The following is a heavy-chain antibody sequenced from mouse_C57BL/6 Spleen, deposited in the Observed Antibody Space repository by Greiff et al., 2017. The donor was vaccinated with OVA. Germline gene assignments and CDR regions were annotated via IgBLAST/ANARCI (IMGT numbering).Heavy chain of an antibody. CDR1: GYAFTNYL. D-gene: IGHD1-1*01. J-gene: IGHJ2*01. CDR2: FNPGSGGT. CDR3: ARSDYYGSSPYFDD. V-gene: IGHV1-54*01. Sequence: QVQLKESGAELVRPGTSVKVSCKASGYAFTNYLIVWVKQRPGQGLEWIGVFNPGSGGTNYNEKFKGKATLTADKSSSTAYMQLSSLTSEDSAVYFCARSDYYGSSPYFDDWGQGTTLTVSS.